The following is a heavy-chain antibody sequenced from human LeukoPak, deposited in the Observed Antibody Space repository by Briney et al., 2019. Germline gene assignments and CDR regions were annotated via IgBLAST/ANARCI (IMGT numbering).Heavy chain of an antibody. CDR3: ARDRDYQGWFDP. D-gene: IGHD4/OR15-4a*01. J-gene: IGHJ5*02. CDR2: IYHSGST. V-gene: IGHV4-30-2*01. Sequence: SQTLSLTCAVSGGSISSGGYSWSWIRQPPGKGLEWIGCIYHSGSTYYNPSLKSRVTISVDRSKNQFSLKLGSVTAADTAVYYCARDRDYQGWFDPWGQGTLVTVSS. CDR1: GGSISSGGYS.